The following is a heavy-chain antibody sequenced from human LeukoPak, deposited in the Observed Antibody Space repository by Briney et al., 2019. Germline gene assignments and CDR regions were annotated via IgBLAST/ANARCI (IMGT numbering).Heavy chain of an antibody. CDR3: ARELTAGGDF. CDR1: GYMFTGYY. Sequence: WASVKVSCKASGYMFTGYYMHWVRQAPGQGLEWMGWINPNSGGTSYSQKFQGRVTMTRDMSISTAYMELSRLRSDDTAVYYCARELTAGGDFWGQGTLVTVSS. D-gene: IGHD5-18*01. J-gene: IGHJ4*02. V-gene: IGHV1-2*02. CDR2: INPNSGGT.